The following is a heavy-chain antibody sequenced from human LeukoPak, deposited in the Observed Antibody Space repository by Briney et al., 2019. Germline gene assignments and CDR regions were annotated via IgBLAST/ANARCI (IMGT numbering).Heavy chain of an antibody. CDR1: GGSFSGYY. D-gene: IGHD3-9*01. J-gene: IGHJ4*02. Sequence: SETLSLTCAVYGGSFSGYYWSWIRQPPGKGLEWIGEINHSGSTNYNPSLKSRVTISVDTSKNQFSLKLSSVTAADTAVYYCARGGYFDWLFDYWGQGTLVTVSS. CDR3: ARGGYFDWLFDY. V-gene: IGHV4-34*01. CDR2: INHSGST.